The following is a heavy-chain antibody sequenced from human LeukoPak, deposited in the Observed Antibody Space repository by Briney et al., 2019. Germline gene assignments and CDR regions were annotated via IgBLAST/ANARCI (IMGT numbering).Heavy chain of an antibody. V-gene: IGHV3-30-3*01. Sequence: GGSLRLSCAASGFTYSSYAMHWVRQAPGKGLEWVAVISYDGSNKYYADSVKGRFTISRDNSKNTLYLQMNSLRAEDTAVYYCARDGALSVVEMATSIDYWGQGTLVTVSS. CDR3: ARDGALSVVEMATSIDY. CDR1: GFTYSSYA. D-gene: IGHD5-24*01. CDR2: ISYDGSNK. J-gene: IGHJ4*02.